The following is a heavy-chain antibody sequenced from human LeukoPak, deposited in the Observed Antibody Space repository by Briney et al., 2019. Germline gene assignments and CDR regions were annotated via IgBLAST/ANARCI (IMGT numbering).Heavy chain of an antibody. V-gene: IGHV3-74*01. D-gene: IGHD3-10*01. J-gene: IGHJ6*03. CDR1: GFTFSSYW. CDR3: ARDTLMVRGVVYYYYYYMDV. CDR2: INSDGSST. Sequence: GGSLRLSCAASGFTFSSYWMHWVRQAPGKGLVWVSRINSDGSSTSYADSVKGRFTISRDNAKNSLYLQMNSLRAEDTAVYYCARDTLMVRGVVYYYYYYMDVWGKGTTVTVSS.